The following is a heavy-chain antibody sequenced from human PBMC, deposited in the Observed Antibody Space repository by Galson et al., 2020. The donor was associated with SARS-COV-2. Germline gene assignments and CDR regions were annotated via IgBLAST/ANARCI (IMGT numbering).Heavy chain of an antibody. J-gene: IGHJ5*02. CDR2: MNPNSGNT. Sequence: ASVKVSCKASGYTFTNYEINWVRQAPGQGLEWMGWMNPNSGNTGYAQKFQGRVTMTRTTSISTAYMELNSLTSEDTAVYYCGRSYDDFATGFDPWGQGTRVPVSS. CDR3: GRSYDDFATGFDP. CDR1: GYTFTNYE. D-gene: IGHD4-17*01. V-gene: IGHV1-8*01.